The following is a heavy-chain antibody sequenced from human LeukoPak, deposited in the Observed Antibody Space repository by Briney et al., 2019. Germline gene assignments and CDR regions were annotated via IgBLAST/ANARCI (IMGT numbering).Heavy chain of an antibody. J-gene: IGHJ5*02. CDR1: GYTFTSYD. CDR2: INPNSGGT. Sequence: ASVKVSCKASGYTFTSYDINWVRQAPGQGLEWMGWINPNSGGTNYAQKFQGRVTMTRDTSISTAYMELSRLRSDDTAVYYCARDFSLVDYVWGSYRYNNWFDPWGQGTLVTVSS. CDR3: ARDFSLVDYVWGSYRYNNWFDP. V-gene: IGHV1-2*02. D-gene: IGHD3-16*02.